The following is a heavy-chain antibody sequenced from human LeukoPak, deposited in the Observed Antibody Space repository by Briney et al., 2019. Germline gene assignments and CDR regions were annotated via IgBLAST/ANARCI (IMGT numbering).Heavy chain of an antibody. CDR3: ARLGSYHDF. J-gene: IGHJ4*02. CDR1: GASISNYY. CDR2: THTSGGS. V-gene: IGHV4-4*09. Sequence: SETLSLTCIVSGASISNYYWSWIRQTPEKGLEWMGHTHTSGGSSYYPSLKSRLTMSIDTSRNQLSLKLTSVTAADTALYFCARLGSYHDFWGQGALVTVSS. D-gene: IGHD1-26*01.